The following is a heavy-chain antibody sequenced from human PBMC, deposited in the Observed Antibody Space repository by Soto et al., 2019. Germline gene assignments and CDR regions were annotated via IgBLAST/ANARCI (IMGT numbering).Heavy chain of an antibody. J-gene: IGHJ4*02. CDR1: GFDFSDFH. V-gene: IGHV3-11*03. CDR3: AANWNFGLNF. Sequence: GGSLRLSCVASGFDFSDFHISWVRQAPGKGLEWISYISSSLGHTDYAESVKGRFTISRDNAKSSVFLEMSDLRSDDTAVYYCAANWNFGLNFWGQGTLVTVSS. D-gene: IGHD1-1*01. CDR2: ISSSLGHT.